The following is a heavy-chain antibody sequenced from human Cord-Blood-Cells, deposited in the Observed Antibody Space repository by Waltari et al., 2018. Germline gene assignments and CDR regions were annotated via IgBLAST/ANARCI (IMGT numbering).Heavy chain of an antibody. CDR2: IHDSGSA. J-gene: IGHJ4*02. Sequence: QLQLQESGPGLVKPSETLSLTCTVSGGPISSSSYYWGWIRQPPGKGLAWIGSIHDSGSAYYSPSLKSRVTISVDTSENQFSRKLSSVTAADTAVYYCASDRRGRFDYWGQGTLVTVSS. CDR3: ASDRRGRFDY. V-gene: IGHV4-39*01. CDR1: GGPISSSSYY.